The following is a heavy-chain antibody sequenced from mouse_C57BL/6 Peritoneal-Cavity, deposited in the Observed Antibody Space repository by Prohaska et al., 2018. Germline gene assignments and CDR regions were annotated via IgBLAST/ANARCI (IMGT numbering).Heavy chain of an antibody. D-gene: IGHD1-1*01. V-gene: IGHV1-59*01. CDR2: IDPSESYT. CDR3: ARRYGGSYFDY. CDR1: GYTFTSYW. J-gene: IGHJ2*01. Sequence: QVQLQQPGAELVRPGTSVKLSCKASGYTFTSYWMHWVKQRPGQALEWIGVIDPSESYTNYNQKCKGKATLTVDTPSSTAYMQLSSLTCEDYAVYYCARRYGGSYFDYWRKGTTLTVSS.